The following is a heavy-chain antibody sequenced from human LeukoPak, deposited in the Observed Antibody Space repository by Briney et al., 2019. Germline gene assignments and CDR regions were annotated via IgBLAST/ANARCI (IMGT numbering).Heavy chain of an antibody. J-gene: IGHJ4*02. D-gene: IGHD3-9*01. CDR3: ARNATGYPPNY. V-gene: IGHV1-18*01. Sequence: GASVKVSCKASGYTFTSYGISWVRQAPGQGLEWMGWISAYNGNANYAQKLQGRVTMTTDTSTTTAYMELRSLRSDDTAVYYCARNATGYPPNYWGQGTLVTVSS. CDR1: GYTFTSYG. CDR2: ISAYNGNA.